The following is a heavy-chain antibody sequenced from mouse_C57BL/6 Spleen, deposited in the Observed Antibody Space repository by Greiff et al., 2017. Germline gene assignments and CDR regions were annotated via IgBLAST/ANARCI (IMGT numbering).Heavy chain of an antibody. Sequence: EVQLQQSGAELVRPGASVKLSCTASGFTIKDYYMHWVKQRPEQGLEWIGRIDPEDGDTEYAPKFQGKATMTADTSSNTAYLQLSSLTSEDTAVDYCTASRWGGSYGWFACWGQRTPVSVS. CDR2: IDPEDGDT. J-gene: IGHJ3*01. D-gene: IGHD1-1*02. CDR3: TASRWGGSYGWFAC. V-gene: IGHV14-1*01. CDR1: GFTIKDYY.